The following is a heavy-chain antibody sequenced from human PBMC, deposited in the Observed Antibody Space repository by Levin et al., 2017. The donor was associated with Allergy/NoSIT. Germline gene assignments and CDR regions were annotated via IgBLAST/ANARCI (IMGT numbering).Heavy chain of an antibody. CDR3: ARETAIVGATGPCDY. CDR1: GGTFSSYT. CDR2: IIPILGIA. V-gene: IGHV1-69*04. J-gene: IGHJ4*02. Sequence: SVKVSCKASGGTFSSYTISWVRQAPGQGLEWMGRIIPILGIANYAQKFQGRVTITADKSTSTAYMELSSLRSDDTAVYYCARETAIVGATGPCDYWGQGTLVTVSS. D-gene: IGHD1-26*01.